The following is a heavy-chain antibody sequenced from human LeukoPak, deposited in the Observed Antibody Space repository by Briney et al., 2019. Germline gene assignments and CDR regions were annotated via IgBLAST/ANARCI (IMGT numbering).Heavy chain of an antibody. CDR1: GYSFTDYW. Sequence: GESLKISCKGSGYSFTDYWIGWVRQRPGKGLEWMGMIYPGDSDTRYSPSFQGQVTISADKSISTAHLQWSSLKASGTAMYFCARRSGSSMIEYWGQGTLVTVSS. D-gene: IGHD2-2*01. J-gene: IGHJ4*02. CDR2: IYPGDSDT. CDR3: ARRSGSSMIEY. V-gene: IGHV5-51*01.